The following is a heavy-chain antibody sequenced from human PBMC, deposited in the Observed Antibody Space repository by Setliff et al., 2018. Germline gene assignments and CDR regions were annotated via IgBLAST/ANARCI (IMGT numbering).Heavy chain of an antibody. CDR1: GFTFSGNY. J-gene: IGHJ4*02. CDR2: INTDDGTT. Sequence: PGGSLRLSCATSGFTFSGNYMHWVRQAPGKGLVGVSRINTDDGTTNYAESVQGRFTIFRDNAKNTVYMELNSRRAEDTAVYYCARVASGWWWFDYWGQGTLVTVSS. D-gene: IGHD6-19*01. CDR3: ARVASGWWWFDY. V-gene: IGHV3-74*01.